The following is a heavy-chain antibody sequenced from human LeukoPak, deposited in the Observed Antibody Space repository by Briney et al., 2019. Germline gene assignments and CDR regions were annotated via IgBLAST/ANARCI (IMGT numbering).Heavy chain of an antibody. CDR1: GFNFHDYA. J-gene: IGHJ4*02. CDR3: ARDGPYSGYYFDY. D-gene: IGHD6-19*01. CDR2: ISSSGSTI. Sequence: GGSLRLSCSGSGFNFHDYAVTWVRQAPGKGLEWVSYISSSGSTIYYADSVKGRFTISRDNAKNSLYLQMNSLRAEDTAVYYCARDGPYSGYYFDYWGQGTLVTVSS. V-gene: IGHV3-11*04.